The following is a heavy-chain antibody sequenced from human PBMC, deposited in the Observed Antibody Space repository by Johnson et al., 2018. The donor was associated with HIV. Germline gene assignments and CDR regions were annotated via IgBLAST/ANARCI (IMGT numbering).Heavy chain of an antibody. V-gene: IGHV3-11*04. CDR1: GFTFSDYY. D-gene: IGHD6-19*01. Sequence: LRLSCVASGFTFSDYYMTWIRQAPRKGLEWVSYISSSGSTIYYADSVKGRFTISRDNARNSLFLQMNSLRAEDTAVYYCARIPGSGWEHDAFDIWGQGTLVTVSS. CDR2: ISSSGSTI. CDR3: ARIPGSGWEHDAFDI. J-gene: IGHJ3*02.